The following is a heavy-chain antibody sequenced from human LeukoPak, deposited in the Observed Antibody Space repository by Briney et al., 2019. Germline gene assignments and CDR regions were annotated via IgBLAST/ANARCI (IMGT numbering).Heavy chain of an antibody. CDR3: ARDPAWGAIDY. D-gene: IGHD7-27*01. CDR1: GSSIRSSW. CDR2: MNEDGSGT. J-gene: IGHJ4*02. Sequence: GGSLRLSWAVSGSSIRSSWMSWVRQTPGKGLEWVADMNEDGSGTYYVDSVKGRFTVSRDNAKNSLYLQMSSLRAEDTAVYYCARDPAWGAIDYWGQGTLVTVSS. V-gene: IGHV3-7*01.